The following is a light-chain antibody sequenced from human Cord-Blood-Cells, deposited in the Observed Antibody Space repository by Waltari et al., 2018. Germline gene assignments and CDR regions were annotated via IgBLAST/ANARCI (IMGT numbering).Light chain of an antibody. CDR2: KDS. Sequence: SYELTPPPSVSVSPGQTARITCPGDALPKQYAYWYQQKPGQAPVLVIYKDSERPSGIPERFSGSSSGTTVTLTISGVQAEDEADYYCQSADSSGTHWVFGGGTKLTVL. CDR1: ALPKQY. J-gene: IGLJ3*02. CDR3: QSADSSGTHWV. V-gene: IGLV3-25*03.